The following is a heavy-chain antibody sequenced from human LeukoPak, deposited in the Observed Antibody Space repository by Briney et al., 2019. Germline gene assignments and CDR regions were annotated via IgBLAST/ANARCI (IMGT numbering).Heavy chain of an antibody. CDR1: GFTVSSSY. D-gene: IGHD2-21*02. V-gene: IGHV3-53*01. CDR3: ARGGGAFCGGDCHRNFDY. J-gene: IGHJ4*02. Sequence: GGSLRLSCAVSGFTVSSSYMSWVRQAPGKGLEWLSVIYSGGSTYYANSVKGRFTISRDNSNNTLYLHMNSLSAEDTAVYYCARGGGAFCGGDCHRNFDYWGQGTLVTVSS. CDR2: IYSGGST.